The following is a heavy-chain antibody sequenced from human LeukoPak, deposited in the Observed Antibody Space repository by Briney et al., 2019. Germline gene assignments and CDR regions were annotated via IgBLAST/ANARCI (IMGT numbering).Heavy chain of an antibody. Sequence: SETLSLTCTVSGGSISSYYWSWIRQPPGKGLEWIGYIYYSGSTNYNPSLKSRVTISVDTSKNQFSLKLSSVTAADTAVYYCARDCGSHEPEGFDYWGQGTLVTVSS. CDR1: GGSISSYY. CDR2: IYYSGST. CDR3: ARDCGSHEPEGFDY. D-gene: IGHD1-26*01. V-gene: IGHV4-59*01. J-gene: IGHJ4*02.